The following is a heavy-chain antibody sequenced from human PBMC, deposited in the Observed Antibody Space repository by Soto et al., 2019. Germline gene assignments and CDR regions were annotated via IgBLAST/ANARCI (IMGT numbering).Heavy chain of an antibody. J-gene: IGHJ6*02. CDR1: GFSISSYY. CDR3: ARGGGDFWSDQNYYYAMDV. D-gene: IGHD3-3*01. V-gene: IGHV4-59*01. CDR2: IFYSGST. Sequence: SETLSLTCTVSGFSISSYYWSWIRQPPGKGLEWIGFIFYSGSTNYNPSLKSRVTISVDTSKNQFSLKLSSVTAADTAVYYCARGGGDFWSDQNYYYAMDVWGQGTTVTVSS.